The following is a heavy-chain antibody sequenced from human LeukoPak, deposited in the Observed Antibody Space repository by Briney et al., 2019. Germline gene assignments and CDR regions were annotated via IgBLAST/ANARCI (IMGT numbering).Heavy chain of an antibody. V-gene: IGHV4-4*07. Sequence: SETLSLTCTVSGGSISSYYWSWIRQPAGKGLEWIGRIYTSGSTNYNPSLKSRVTMSVDTSKNQFSLKLSSVTAADTAVYYCARESIFGETYYFDYWGQGTLVTVSS. CDR2: IYTSGST. CDR1: GGSISSYY. CDR3: ARESIFGETYYFDY. J-gene: IGHJ4*02. D-gene: IGHD3-3*02.